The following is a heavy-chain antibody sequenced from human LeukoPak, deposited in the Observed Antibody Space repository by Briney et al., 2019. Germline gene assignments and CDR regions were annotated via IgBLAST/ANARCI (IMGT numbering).Heavy chain of an antibody. CDR3: ATGGSYFDY. J-gene: IGHJ4*02. CDR1: GFTFSSYA. CDR2: ISSNGGSA. Sequence: GGSLRLSCSASGFTFSSYAMHWVRQAPGKGLEYVSAISSNGGSAYYADSVKGRFIISRDNSNNTLYLQMNSLRAEDTAVYYCATGGSYFDYWGQGTQVTVSS. D-gene: IGHD1-1*01. V-gene: IGHV3-64*04.